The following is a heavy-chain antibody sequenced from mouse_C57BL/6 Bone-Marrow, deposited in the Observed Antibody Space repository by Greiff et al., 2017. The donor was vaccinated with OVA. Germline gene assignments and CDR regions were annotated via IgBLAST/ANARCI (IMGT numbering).Heavy chain of an antibody. V-gene: IGHV1-15*01. CDR2: IDPETGGT. J-gene: IGHJ4*01. Sequence: QLQESGAELVRPGASVTLSCKASGYTFTDYEMHWVKQTPVHGLEWIGAIDPETGGTAYNQKFKGKAILTADKSSSTAYMELRSLTSEDSAVYYCTDYYGSSAYYAMDYWGQGTSVTVSS. D-gene: IGHD1-1*01. CDR3: TDYYGSSAYYAMDY. CDR1: GYTFTDYE.